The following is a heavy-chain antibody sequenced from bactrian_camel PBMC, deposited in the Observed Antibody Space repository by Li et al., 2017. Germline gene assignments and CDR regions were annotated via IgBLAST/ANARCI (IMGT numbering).Heavy chain of an antibody. Sequence: HVQLVESGGGLVQPGGSLRLSCAASGFTFSHYWMYWVRQAPGKGLEWVSIINAIGGTTYYADSVKGRFTISRDNDQNTLYLQMTGLKPDDTAVYYCVRDPMTGMNNENDYWGQGTQVTGS. CDR2: INAIGGTT. CDR1: GFTFSHYW. J-gene: IGHJ4*01. D-gene: IGHD3*01. V-gene: IGHV3S1*01. CDR3: VRDPMTGMNNENDY.